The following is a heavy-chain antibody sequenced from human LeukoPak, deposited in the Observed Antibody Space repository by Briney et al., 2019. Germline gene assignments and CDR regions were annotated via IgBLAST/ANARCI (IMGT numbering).Heavy chain of an antibody. J-gene: IGHJ4*02. CDR2: IDADSGTP. CDR1: GYTFTDYF. CDR3: ARAGDLNGNPY. V-gene: IGHV1-2*02. Sequence: ASVKVSCKASGYTFTDYFMHWVRQAPGQGLESMGWIDADSGTPTYPQKFQGRVTMTRDTSTSTVYMELSRLISDDTAVYYCARAGDLNGNPYWGQGTLVTVSP. D-gene: IGHD2-8*01.